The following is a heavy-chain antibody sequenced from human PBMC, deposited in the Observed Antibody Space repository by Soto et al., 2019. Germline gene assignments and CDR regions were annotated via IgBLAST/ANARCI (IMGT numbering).Heavy chain of an antibody. CDR2: IYYSGST. CDR3: AGVLRDYPFYYYYMDV. J-gene: IGHJ6*03. Sequence: QLQLQESGPGLVKPSETLSLTCTVSSGSISSSSYFWGWIRQPPGKGLEWIGNIYYSGSTYYNPSLKSRVTISVDTSKNQFSLKLSSVTAADTAVYYCAGVLRDYPFYYYYMDVWGKGTTVTVSS. CDR1: SGSISSSSYF. D-gene: IGHD4-17*01. V-gene: IGHV4-39*01.